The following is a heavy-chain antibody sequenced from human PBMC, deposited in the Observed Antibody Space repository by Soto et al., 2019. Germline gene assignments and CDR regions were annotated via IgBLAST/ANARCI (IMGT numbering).Heavy chain of an antibody. CDR3: AKPEEVVRGFDF. D-gene: IGHD3-10*01. CDR1: GFTVAHSA. V-gene: IGHV3-23*01. J-gene: IGHJ4*02. CDR2: ISCTGGAA. Sequence: GGSLRLSCAASGFTVAHSAMSCVRQAPRKGLGWVAAISCTGGAAYYADSVKGRLTISRDNSTNTIFLQMHSLRVDDTAIYHCAKPEEVVRGFDFWGLGTLVTVSS.